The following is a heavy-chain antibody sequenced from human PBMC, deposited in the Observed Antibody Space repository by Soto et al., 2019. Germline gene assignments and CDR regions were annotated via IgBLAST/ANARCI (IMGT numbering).Heavy chain of an antibody. CDR1: GFTFSSYW. Sequence: EVQLVESGGGLVQPGGSLRLSCAASGFTFSSYWMSWVRQAPGKGLEWVANIKQDGSEKYYVDSVKGRFTISRDNAKNSLYLQMNSLRAEDTAVYYCCYGDSKYYFDYWGQGTLVTVSS. V-gene: IGHV3-7*01. D-gene: IGHD4-17*01. CDR3: CYGDSKYYFDY. CDR2: IKQDGSEK. J-gene: IGHJ4*02.